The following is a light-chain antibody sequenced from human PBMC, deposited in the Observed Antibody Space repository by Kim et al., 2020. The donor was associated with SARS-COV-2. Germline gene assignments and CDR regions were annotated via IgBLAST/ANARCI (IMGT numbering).Light chain of an antibody. J-gene: IGLJ3*02. Sequence: QSALTQPASVSGSPGQSITISCTGTSSDVGGYNYVSWYLQHPGKAPKLMIYDVSNRPSGVSNRFSGSKSGNTASLTISGLQAEDEADYYCSSYTSSSTNWVFGGGTQLTVL. CDR2: DVS. CDR1: SSDVGGYNY. V-gene: IGLV2-14*03. CDR3: SSYTSSSTNWV.